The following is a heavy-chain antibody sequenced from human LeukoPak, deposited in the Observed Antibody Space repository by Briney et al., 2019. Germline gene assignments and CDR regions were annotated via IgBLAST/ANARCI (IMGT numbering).Heavy chain of an antibody. CDR2: ISSSSSYI. CDR3: AREYYYDSSGYYPYYFDY. CDR1: GFTFSSYS. J-gene: IGHJ4*02. D-gene: IGHD3-22*01. V-gene: IGHV3-21*01. Sequence: TGGSLRLSCAASGFTFSSYSMNWVRQAPGKGLEWVSSISSSSSYIYYADSVKGRFTISRDNAKNSLYLQMNSLRAEDTAVYYCAREYYYDSSGYYPYYFDYWGQGTLVTVSS.